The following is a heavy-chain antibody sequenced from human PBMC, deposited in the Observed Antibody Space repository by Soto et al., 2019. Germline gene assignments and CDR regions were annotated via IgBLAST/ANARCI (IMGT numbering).Heavy chain of an antibody. CDR2: IIPNLGIA. V-gene: IGHV1-69*02. CDR3: AAFSYGSSSAIPLHYYYYCMDV. D-gene: IGHD6-6*01. Sequence: QVQLVQSGDEVKKPGSSVKISCKASGGTFSSYTISWVRQAPGQGLEWMGRIIPNLGIANYAQKFQARVTITADKSTSTANMELSSLKSKDTTVYYCAAFSYGSSSAIPLHYYYYCMDVWGKGTTVTVSS. CDR1: GGTFSSYT. J-gene: IGHJ6*03.